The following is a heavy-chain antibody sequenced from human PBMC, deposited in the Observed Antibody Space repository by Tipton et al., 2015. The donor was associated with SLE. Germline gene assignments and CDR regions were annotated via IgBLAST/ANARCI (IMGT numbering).Heavy chain of an antibody. CDR1: GFTFSSYA. CDR2: ISYDGSNK. J-gene: IGHJ4*02. V-gene: IGHV3-30*04. CDR3: AREGGDPKGPFDY. D-gene: IGHD3-10*01. Sequence: SLRLSCAASGFTFSSYAMHWVRQAPGKGLEWVAVISYDGSNKYYADSVTGRFTISRDNSKNTLYLQMNSLRAEDTAVYYCAREGGDPKGPFDYWGQGTLVTVSS.